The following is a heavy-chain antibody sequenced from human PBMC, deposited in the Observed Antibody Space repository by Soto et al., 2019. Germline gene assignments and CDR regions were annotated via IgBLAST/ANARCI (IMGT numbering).Heavy chain of an antibody. D-gene: IGHD4-17*01. J-gene: IGHJ4*02. Sequence: QVQLVESGGGVVQPGRSLRLSCAASGFTFSSYGMHWVRQAPGKGLEWVAVIWYDGSNKYYVDSVKGRFTISRDNSKNTLYLQMNSLRAEDTGVYFCARPGEYVGGLEYWGQGTLVTVSS. V-gene: IGHV3-33*01. CDR2: IWYDGSNK. CDR1: GFTFSSYG. CDR3: ARPGEYVGGLEY.